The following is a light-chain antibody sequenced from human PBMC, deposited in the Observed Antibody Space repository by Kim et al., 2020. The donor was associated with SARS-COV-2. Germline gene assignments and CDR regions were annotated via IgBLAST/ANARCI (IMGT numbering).Light chain of an antibody. J-gene: IGKJ1*01. V-gene: IGKV3-15*01. CDR1: QSVSSN. Sequence: MPPGERATLSCRASQSVSSNLAWYQQKPGQAPRLLIYGASTRATGIPARFSGSGSGTEFTLTISSLQSEDFAVYYCQQYNNWPQTFGQGTKVEIK. CDR3: QQYNNWPQT. CDR2: GAS.